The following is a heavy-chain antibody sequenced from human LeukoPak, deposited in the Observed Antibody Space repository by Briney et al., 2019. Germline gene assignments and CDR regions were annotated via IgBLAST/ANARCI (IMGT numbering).Heavy chain of an antibody. CDR1: GGPINNDDYY. V-gene: IGHV4-30-4*01. J-gene: IGHJ3*02. Sequence: SQTLSLTCTVSGGPINNDDYYWSWIRQPPGKGLEWIGFISDSGSTYYKPSLKSRLIISVDTSKRQFSLKLSSVTAADTAVYYCAKATYYYDSSAYRDAFDIWGQGTMVTVSS. D-gene: IGHD3-22*01. CDR3: AKATYYYDSSAYRDAFDI. CDR2: ISDSGST.